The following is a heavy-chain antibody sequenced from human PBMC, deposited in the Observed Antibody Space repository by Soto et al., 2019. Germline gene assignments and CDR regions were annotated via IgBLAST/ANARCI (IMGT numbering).Heavy chain of an antibody. J-gene: IGHJ5*02. CDR1: GYTFTSYA. Sequence: GASVKVSCKASGYTFTSYAMHWVRQAPGQRLEWMGWINAGNGNTKYSQKFQGRVTITRDTSASTAYMELSSLRSEDTAVYYCARTGPRLRFWEWVYNWFDPWGQGTLVTVSS. D-gene: IGHD3-3*01. CDR2: INAGNGNT. CDR3: ARTGPRLRFWEWVYNWFDP. V-gene: IGHV1-3*01.